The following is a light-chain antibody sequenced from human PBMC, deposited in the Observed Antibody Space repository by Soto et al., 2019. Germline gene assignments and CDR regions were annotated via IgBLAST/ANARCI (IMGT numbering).Light chain of an antibody. CDR1: SSDVGGYNY. J-gene: IGLJ2*01. V-gene: IGLV2-8*01. CDR3: SSYAASNNLGV. Sequence: QSALTQPPSASESPGQSVTISCIGTSSDVGGYNYVSWYQQHPGKAPKLMIYEVSKRPSGVPDRFSGSKSGNTASLTVSGLQAEDEADYYCSSYAASNNLGVFGGGTKLTVL. CDR2: EVS.